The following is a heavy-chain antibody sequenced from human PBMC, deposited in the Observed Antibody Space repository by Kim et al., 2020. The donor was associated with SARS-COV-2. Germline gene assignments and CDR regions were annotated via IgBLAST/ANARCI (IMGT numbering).Heavy chain of an antibody. J-gene: IGHJ4*02. Sequence: GGSLRLSCAASGFTFSSYAMSWVRQAPGKGLEWVSAISGSGGSTYYADSVKGRFTISRDNSKNTLYLQMNSLRAEDTAVYYCAKVSGSLRGQWLVHHIYFDYWGQGTLVTVSS. CDR3: AKVSGSLRGQWLVHHIYFDY. D-gene: IGHD6-19*01. V-gene: IGHV3-23*01. CDR1: GFTFSSYA. CDR2: ISGSGGST.